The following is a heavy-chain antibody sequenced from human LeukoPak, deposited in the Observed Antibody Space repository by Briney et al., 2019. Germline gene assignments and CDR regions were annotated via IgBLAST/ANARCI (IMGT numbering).Heavy chain of an antibody. CDR1: GYTFTSYD. V-gene: IGHV1-18*01. CDR2: ISAYNGNT. J-gene: IGHJ4*02. D-gene: IGHD4-17*01. CDR3: AGKTPLYGDFDY. Sequence: ASVKVSCKASGYTFTSYDLNWVRQAPGQGLEWMGWISAYNGNTNYAQKLQGRVTMTTDTSTSTAYVELRSLRSDDTAVYYCAGKTPLYGDFDYWGQGTLVTVSS.